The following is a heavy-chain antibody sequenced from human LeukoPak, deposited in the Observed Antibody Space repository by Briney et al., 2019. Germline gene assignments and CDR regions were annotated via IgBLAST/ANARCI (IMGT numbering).Heavy chain of an antibody. CDR3: ARGPVTVTKYYYYYYYMDV. CDR1: GGSISSSSYY. V-gene: IGHV4-39*07. CDR2: IYYSGST. D-gene: IGHD4-17*01. Sequence: SETLSLTCTVSGGSISSSSYYWGWIRQPPGKGLEWIGSIYYSGSTNYNPSLKSRVTISVDTSKNQFSLKLSSVTAADTAVYYCARGPVTVTKYYYYYYYMDVWGKGTTVTVSS. J-gene: IGHJ6*03.